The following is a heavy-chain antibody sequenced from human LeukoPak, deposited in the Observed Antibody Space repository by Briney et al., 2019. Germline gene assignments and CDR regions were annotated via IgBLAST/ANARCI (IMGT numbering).Heavy chain of an antibody. CDR1: GGSISSSNW. V-gene: IGHV4-4*02. CDR3: ARGVAAAGTDWFDP. CDR2: IYHSGST. Sequence: SETLSLTCAASGGSISSSNWWSWVRQPPGKGLEWIGEIYHSGSTNYNPSLKSRVTISVDTSKNQFSLKLSSVTAADTAVYYCARGVAAAGTDWFDPWGQGTLVTVSS. J-gene: IGHJ5*02. D-gene: IGHD6-13*01.